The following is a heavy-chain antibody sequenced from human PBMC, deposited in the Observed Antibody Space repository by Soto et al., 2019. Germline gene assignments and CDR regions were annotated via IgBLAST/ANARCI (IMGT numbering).Heavy chain of an antibody. D-gene: IGHD6-13*01. J-gene: IGHJ4*02. Sequence: QVQLQESGPGLVKPSQTLSLTCTVSGGSISSGGYYWSWIRQQPGKGLEWIGYIYYSGSTYYNPSLESRVTISVHTSKNQFSLKLSSVTAADTAVYYCARGRGSSWYDYWGQGTLVTVSS. CDR1: GGSISSGGYY. CDR3: ARGRGSSWYDY. V-gene: IGHV4-31*03. CDR2: IYYSGST.